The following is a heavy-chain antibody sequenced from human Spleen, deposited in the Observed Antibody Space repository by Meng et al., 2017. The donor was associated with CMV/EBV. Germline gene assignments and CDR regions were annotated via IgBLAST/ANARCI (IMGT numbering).Heavy chain of an antibody. V-gene: IGHV3-53*01. CDR2: IYTSGET. D-gene: IGHD2-15*01. J-gene: IGHJ6*02. Sequence: GESLKISCAASGLIVGRNYMSWVRQAPGKGLEWVADIYTSGETHYADSVKGRFTISRDNAKNTLYLQMNSLRAEDTAVYYCARDCSGGSCYSTWGQGTTVTVSS. CDR3: ARDCSGGSCYST. CDR1: GLIVGRNY.